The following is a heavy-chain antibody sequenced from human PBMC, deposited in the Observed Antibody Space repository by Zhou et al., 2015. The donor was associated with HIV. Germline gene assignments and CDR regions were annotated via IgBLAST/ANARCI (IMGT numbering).Heavy chain of an antibody. CDR1: GGTFSHYA. Sequence: QVQLVQSGAEVKKPGSSVKVSCKASGGTFSHYAISWVRQAPGQGLEWMGGIIPIFGTANYAQKFQGRVTITADESTSTAYMELSSLRSEDTAVYYCARAPKHFDWLLPYYFDYWGQGTLVTVSS. V-gene: IGHV1-69*01. CDR2: IIPIFGTA. CDR3: ARAPKHFDWLLPYYFDY. D-gene: IGHD3-9*01. J-gene: IGHJ4*02.